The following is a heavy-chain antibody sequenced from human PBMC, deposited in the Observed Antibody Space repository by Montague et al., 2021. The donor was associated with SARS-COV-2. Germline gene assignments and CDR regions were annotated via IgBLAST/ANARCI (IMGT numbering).Heavy chain of an antibody. Sequence: SETLSLTCTVSGGSISSYYWSWIRQPPGKGLEWIGEINHSGGTNYNPSLKSRVTMSVDTSKNQFSLKLSSVTAADTAVYYCARGARQGYGFRLGSFDSWGQGTLVTVSS. CDR2: INHSGGT. V-gene: IGHV4-34*01. J-gene: IGHJ4*02. D-gene: IGHD3-10*01. CDR3: ARGARQGYGFRLGSFDS. CDR1: GGSISSYY.